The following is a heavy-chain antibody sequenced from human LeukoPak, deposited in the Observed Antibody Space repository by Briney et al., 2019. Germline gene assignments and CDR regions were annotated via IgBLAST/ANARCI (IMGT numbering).Heavy chain of an antibody. CDR2: IRYDGSNK. CDR3: ASTYSYGPGFDY. Sequence: PGGSLRLSCAASGFTFNNYGMHWVRQAPGKGLEWVAFIRYDGSNKYYADSVKGRFTISRDNSKNTLYLQMNSLGAEDTAVYYCASTYSYGPGFDYWGQGTLVTVSS. V-gene: IGHV3-30*02. CDR1: GFTFNNYG. J-gene: IGHJ4*02. D-gene: IGHD5-18*01.